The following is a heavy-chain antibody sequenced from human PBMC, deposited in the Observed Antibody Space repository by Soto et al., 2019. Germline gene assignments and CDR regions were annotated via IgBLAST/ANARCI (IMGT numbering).Heavy chain of an antibody. Sequence: SETLSLTCAVSGDSISGSQWWSWVRLPPGKGLEWIGEISHTGTTNYNPSLNGRLTLSVDSSQTQFSLKLTSVTAADSAFYYCARIHWAQSSLDYWGRGILVTVSS. D-gene: IGHD6-19*01. CDR3: ARIHWAQSSLDY. J-gene: IGHJ4*02. CDR2: ISHTGTT. V-gene: IGHV4-4*02. CDR1: GDSISGSQW.